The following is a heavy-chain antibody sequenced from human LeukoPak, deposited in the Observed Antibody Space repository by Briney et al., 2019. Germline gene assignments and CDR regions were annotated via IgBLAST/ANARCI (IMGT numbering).Heavy chain of an antibody. CDR3: ARDNWNYGYYYYYMDV. V-gene: IGHV3-23*01. Sequence: GGSLRLSCAASGFTLSTYAMSWVRQTPGKGLEWVAATSRSDAGTYHADSVRGRFTISRDNSKNTLYLQMNSLRAEDAAVYYCARDNWNYGYYYYYMDVWGNGTTVTVPS. D-gene: IGHD1-7*01. CDR1: GFTLSTYA. J-gene: IGHJ6*03. CDR2: TSRSDAGT.